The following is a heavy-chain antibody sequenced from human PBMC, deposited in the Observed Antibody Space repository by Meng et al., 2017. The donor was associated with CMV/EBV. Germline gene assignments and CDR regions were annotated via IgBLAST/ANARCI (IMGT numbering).Heavy chain of an antibody. J-gene: IGHJ5*02. CDR3: ARETVSASGGIDP. Sequence: SETLSLTCTAPGASVATDSYYWGWMRQPPGKGVEWIGYIYNTGSTKYNPSLQSRVTVSVDTPKNQFSLKLSSVTAADTATNYCARETVSASGGIDPWGRGTLVTVSS. V-gene: IGHV4-61*01. CDR1: GASVATDSYY. D-gene: IGHD2/OR15-2a*01. CDR2: IYNTGST.